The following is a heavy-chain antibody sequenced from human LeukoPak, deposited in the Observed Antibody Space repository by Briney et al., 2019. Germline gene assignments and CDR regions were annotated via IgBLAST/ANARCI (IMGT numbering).Heavy chain of an antibody. CDR3: ARHDQWLVYFHS. V-gene: IGHV4-34*01. D-gene: IGHD6-19*01. J-gene: IGHJ4*02. CDR1: GGSFSDYY. CDR2: INHSGRN. Sequence: SETLSLTCAVYGGSFSDYYWSWIRQPPGKGLEWIGEINHSGRNNFNPSLKSRVTISVDTSKNQFSLRLSSVTAADTAVYYCARHDQWLVYFHSWGQGTLVTVSS.